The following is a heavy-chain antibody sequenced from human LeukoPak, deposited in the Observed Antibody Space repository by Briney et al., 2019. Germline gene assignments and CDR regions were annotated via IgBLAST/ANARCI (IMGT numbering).Heavy chain of an antibody. V-gene: IGHV4-4*07. CDR3: ARGQYHLLYWYFDL. CDR2: IYSSGST. D-gene: IGHD2-2*01. Sequence: PSETLSLTCTVSGGSLSSYYWSWVPQPAGKGLEWIGRIYSSGSTNYNPSLKSRVTMSVDTSKNQFSLKLSSVTAADTAVYYCARGQYHLLYWYFDLWGRGTLVTVSS. J-gene: IGHJ2*01. CDR1: GGSLSSYY.